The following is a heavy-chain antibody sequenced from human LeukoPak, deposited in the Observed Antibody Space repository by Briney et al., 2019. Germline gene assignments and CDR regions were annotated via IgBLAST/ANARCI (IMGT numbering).Heavy chain of an antibody. CDR1: GFTVSSKY. Sequence: PGGSLRLSRAASGFTVSSKYMSWVRQAPGKGLEWVSIMYDGGRTYYADSVRGRFTISRDNSKNTLHLQMNSLRADDTAVYYCARGLTYSFLDYWGQGTQVTVSS. V-gene: IGHV3-53*01. CDR3: ARGLTYSFLDY. CDR2: MYDGGRT. J-gene: IGHJ4*02. D-gene: IGHD5-12*01.